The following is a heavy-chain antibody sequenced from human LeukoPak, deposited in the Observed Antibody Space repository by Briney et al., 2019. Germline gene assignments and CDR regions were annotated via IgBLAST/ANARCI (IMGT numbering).Heavy chain of an antibody. V-gene: IGHV3-23*01. D-gene: IGHD3-22*01. CDR2: ISDRGSGT. J-gene: IGHJ4*02. CDR1: GISLSNYG. CDR3: AKRGVVIRVILVGFHKEAYYFDS. Sequence: GGSLRLSCAVSGISLSNYGMSWVRQAPGKGVEWVAGISDRGSGTNYADSVKGRFTISTGHLENTLCLQMYCLRADDTAVYFCAKRGVVIRVILVGFHKEAYYFDSWGQGALVTVSS.